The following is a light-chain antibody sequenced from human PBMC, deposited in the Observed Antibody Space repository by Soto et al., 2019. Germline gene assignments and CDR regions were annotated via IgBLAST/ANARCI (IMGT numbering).Light chain of an antibody. J-gene: IGKJ5*01. V-gene: IGKV3-15*01. CDR1: QSINSN. CDR3: QQYNNWPIT. CDR2: GVS. Sequence: EIVMPQYSATLSVSQGERATLSCRASQSINSNLAWYQQKPGQAPRLLIYGVSTRATGIPARLSGSGYGKEFTLTISSLQSEDCAVDYGQQYNNWPITFGQGTRLEIK.